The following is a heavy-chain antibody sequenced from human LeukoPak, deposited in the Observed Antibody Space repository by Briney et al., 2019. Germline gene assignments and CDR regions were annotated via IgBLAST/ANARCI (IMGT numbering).Heavy chain of an antibody. Sequence: GGSLRLSCAASGFTFSSYAMSWVRQAPGKGLEWVSALSAAGDTTYYADSVKGRFTISRDNSKNTLYLQMNSLRAEYTAVYYCAQGRYSRSHYDNWGQGTLVSVSS. V-gene: IGHV3-23*01. CDR2: LSAAGDTT. J-gene: IGHJ4*02. CDR1: GFTFSSYA. D-gene: IGHD1-26*01. CDR3: AQGRYSRSHYDN.